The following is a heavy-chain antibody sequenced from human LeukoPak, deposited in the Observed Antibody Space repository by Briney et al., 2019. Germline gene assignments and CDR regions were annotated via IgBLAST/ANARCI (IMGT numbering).Heavy chain of an antibody. V-gene: IGHV1-2*02. D-gene: IGHD2-21*02. CDR3: VRYCGTDCYSSLGMDV. CDR2: INPNSGGT. Sequence: GASVKVSCKASGYTFTAYYMHWVQQAPGQGLEWMGWINPNSGGTNYAQKFQGRVTMTRDTSISTAYMELSGLRSDDTAVYYCVRYCGTDCYSSLGMDVWGQGTTVTVSS. J-gene: IGHJ6*02. CDR1: GYTFTAYY.